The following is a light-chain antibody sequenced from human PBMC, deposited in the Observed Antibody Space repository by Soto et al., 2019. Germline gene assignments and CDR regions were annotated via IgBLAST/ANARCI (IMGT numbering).Light chain of an antibody. CDR1: SSDVGGHNY. Sequence: QSALTQPASVSGSPGQSITISCIGTSSDVGGHNYVSWYQQYPGKAPKLIISEVSDRPPGISHRFSGSTSGNRASLTISGLQAEDEADYFSSSYTSSNTWIFGGGTKLTVL. J-gene: IGLJ2*01. CDR3: SSYTSSNTWI. CDR2: EVS. V-gene: IGLV2-14*01.